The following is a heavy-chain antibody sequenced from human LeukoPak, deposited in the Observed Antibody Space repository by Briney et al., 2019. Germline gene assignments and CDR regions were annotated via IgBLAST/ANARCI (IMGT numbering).Heavy chain of an antibody. Sequence: GESLKISCKGSGYSFTSYWIGWVRQMPGKGLEWMGIIYPGDSDTRYSPSFQGQVTISADKSISTAYLQWSSLKASGTAMYYCARKGGSGWYSDYYFDYWGQGTLVTVSS. CDR1: GYSFTSYW. CDR3: ARKGGSGWYSDYYFDY. CDR2: IYPGDSDT. V-gene: IGHV5-51*01. J-gene: IGHJ4*02. D-gene: IGHD6-19*01.